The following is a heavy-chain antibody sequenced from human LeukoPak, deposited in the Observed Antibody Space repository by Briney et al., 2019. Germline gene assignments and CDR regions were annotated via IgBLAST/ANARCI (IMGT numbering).Heavy chain of an antibody. V-gene: IGHV1-69*05. Sequence: SVKVSCKASGGTFSSYAISWVRQAPGQGLEWMGGIIPIFGTANYAQKFQGRVTITTDESTSTAYMELSSLRSEDTAVYYCARTYYYDRGGYFQHWGRGTLVTVSS. CDR2: IIPIFGTA. D-gene: IGHD3-10*02. CDR1: GGTFSSYA. J-gene: IGHJ1*01. CDR3: ARTYYYDRGGYFQH.